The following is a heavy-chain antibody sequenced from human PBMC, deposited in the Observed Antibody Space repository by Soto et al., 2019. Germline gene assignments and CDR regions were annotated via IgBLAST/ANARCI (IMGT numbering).Heavy chain of an antibody. CDR3: ARDITGTTNY. CDR2: INAGNGNT. Sequence: ASVRVSCRASGYTYTSYAMHWVRQAPGQRLEWMGWINAGNGNTKYSQKFRGRVTITRDTSASTAYMELSSLRSEDTAVYYCARDITGTTNYWGQGTLVTVSS. D-gene: IGHD1-20*01. J-gene: IGHJ4*02. CDR1: GYTYTSYA. V-gene: IGHV1-3*01.